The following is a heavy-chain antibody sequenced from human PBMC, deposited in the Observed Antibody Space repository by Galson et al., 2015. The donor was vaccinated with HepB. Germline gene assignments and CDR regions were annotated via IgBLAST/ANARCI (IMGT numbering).Heavy chain of an antibody. CDR3: ARDWSMVRGVIEYFDY. Sequence: SLRVSCAASGFTFSSYWMHWVRQAPGKGLVWVSRINSDGSSTSYADSVKGRFTISRDNAKNTLYLQMNSLRAEDTAVCYCARDWSMVRGVIEYFDYWGQGTLVTVSS. J-gene: IGHJ4*02. CDR1: GFTFSSYW. V-gene: IGHV3-74*01. CDR2: INSDGSST. D-gene: IGHD3-10*01.